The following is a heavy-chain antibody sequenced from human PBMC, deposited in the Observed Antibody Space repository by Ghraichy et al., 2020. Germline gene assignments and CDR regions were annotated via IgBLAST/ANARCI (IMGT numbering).Heavy chain of an antibody. V-gene: IGHV1-18*01. CDR1: GYTFTSYG. CDR2: ISAYNGNT. D-gene: IGHD3-22*01. Sequence: ASVKVSCKASGYTFTSYGISWVRQAPGQGLEWMGWISAYNGNTNYAQKLQGRVTMTSDTSTSTAYMELRSLRSDDTVVYYCARVYDSSGYNAFDIWGQGTMVTVSS. J-gene: IGHJ3*02. CDR3: ARVYDSSGYNAFDI.